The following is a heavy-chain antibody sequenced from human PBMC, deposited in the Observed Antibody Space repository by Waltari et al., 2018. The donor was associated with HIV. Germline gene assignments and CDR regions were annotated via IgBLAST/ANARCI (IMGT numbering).Heavy chain of an antibody. J-gene: IGHJ4*02. Sequence: EVQLLESGGDLVQPGGSLRLSCAGSGFTFTTHAMAWARQAPGKGPEWVSGIYGSGGRAYYSDSVRGRFTISRDDSKNTLYLQMNSLRTEDAAVYYFAKGRLTTTSFDYWGQGTLVTVSS. V-gene: IGHV3-23*01. CDR2: IYGSGGRA. D-gene: IGHD4-17*01. CDR1: GFTFTTHA. CDR3: AKGRLTTTSFDY.